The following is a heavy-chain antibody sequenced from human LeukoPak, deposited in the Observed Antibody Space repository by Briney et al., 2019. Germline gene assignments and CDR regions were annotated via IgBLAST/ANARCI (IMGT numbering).Heavy chain of an antibody. J-gene: IGHJ4*02. CDR3: AREQWLDGAYYFDY. V-gene: IGHV3-48*03. CDR1: GFTFSSYA. CDR2: ISHTGSAN. Sequence: GGSLRLSCAASGFTFSSYAMNWVRQAPGKGLEWVSYISHTGSANSYADSVKGRFTISRDNGKNSLFLQMNSLRVEDTAVYYCAREQWLDGAYYFDYWGQGALVTVSS. D-gene: IGHD6-19*01.